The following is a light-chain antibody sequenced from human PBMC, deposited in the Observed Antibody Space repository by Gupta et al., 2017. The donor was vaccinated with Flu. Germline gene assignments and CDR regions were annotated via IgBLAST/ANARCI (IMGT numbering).Light chain of an antibody. J-gene: IGLJ3*02. Sequence: KVTISCSGSSSNIGNNYVPWYQQFPGTAPKLLIYETNRRPSGIPDRFSGSKSGTSATLGITGLQTGDEADYYCGSWDNSLSATVFGGGTKLTVL. V-gene: IGLV1-51*02. CDR1: SSNIGNNY. CDR3: GSWDNSLSATV. CDR2: ETN.